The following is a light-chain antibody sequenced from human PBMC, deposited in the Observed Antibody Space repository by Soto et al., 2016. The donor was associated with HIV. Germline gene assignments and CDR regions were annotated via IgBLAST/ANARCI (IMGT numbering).Light chain of an antibody. CDR1: QGIRND. J-gene: IGKJ4*01. CDR2: AAS. CDR3: QQYKNYPLT. Sequence: DIQMTQSPSSLSASVGDRVTITCRASQGIRNDLGWYQQKPGKAPKRLIYAASSLQSGVPSRFSGSASGGTGTDFTLTISSLQPEDLATYFCQQYKNYPLTFGGGTKVEIK. V-gene: IGKV1-17*01.